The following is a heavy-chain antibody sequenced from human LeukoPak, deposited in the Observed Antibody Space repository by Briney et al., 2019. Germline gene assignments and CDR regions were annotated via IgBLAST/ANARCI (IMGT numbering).Heavy chain of an antibody. V-gene: IGHV3-9*01. D-gene: IGHD1-26*01. J-gene: IGHJ4*02. CDR3: AKGHSYSFQGFDY. Sequence: GGSLRLSCAASGFTFDDYAMHWVRQAPGKGLEWVSGINWNSGSIGYADSVKGRFTISRDNAKNSLYLQMNSLRAEDTALYYCAKGHSYSFQGFDYWGQGTLVTVSS. CDR2: INWNSGSI. CDR1: GFTFDDYA.